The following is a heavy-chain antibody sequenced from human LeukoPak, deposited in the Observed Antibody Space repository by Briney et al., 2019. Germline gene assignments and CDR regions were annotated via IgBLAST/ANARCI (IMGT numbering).Heavy chain of an antibody. J-gene: IGHJ4*02. V-gene: IGHV1-2*02. CDR3: ARGSLRSGSPPSYYFDY. CDR1: GYTFTGYY. D-gene: IGHD3-10*01. Sequence: GASVKVSCKASGYTFTGYYMHWVRQAPGLGLEWMGWINPNSGGTNYAQKFQGRVTMTRDTSISTAYMELSRLRSDDTAVYYCARGSLRSGSPPSYYFDYWGQGTLVTVSS. CDR2: INPNSGGT.